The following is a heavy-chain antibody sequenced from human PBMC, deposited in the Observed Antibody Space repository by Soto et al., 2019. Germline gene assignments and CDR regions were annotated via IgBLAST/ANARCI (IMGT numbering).Heavy chain of an antibody. CDR3: ARAPESHTICVAALPYLLDY. Sequence: QLQQSGPGLVKPSQTLSLTCTGYGGSISSGPCCWSWISPRPGKGVVRTGYIFYSGCFYSTPSLRGRGRILPDSSKNQCSLRLSSWTAPDTAVYYCARAPESHTICVAALPYLLDYWAKGPLSTVSS. CDR2: IFYSGCF. J-gene: IGHJ4*02. D-gene: IGHD3-10*01. CDR1: GGSISSGPCC. V-gene: IGHV4-31*03.